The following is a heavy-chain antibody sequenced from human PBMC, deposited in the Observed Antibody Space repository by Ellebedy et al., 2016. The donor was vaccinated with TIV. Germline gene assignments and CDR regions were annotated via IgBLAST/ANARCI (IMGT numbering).Heavy chain of an antibody. CDR1: GFPFGDYA. V-gene: IGHV3-49*03. J-gene: IGHJ4*02. Sequence: GESLKISCSASGFPFGDYAMPWFRQAPGKGLEWVGFIRSKAFGGTTEYAASVKGRVTVSRDDSKSIAYLQMNSLKTEDTAVYYCTRGRLEMATTFDYWGQGTLVTVSS. D-gene: IGHD5-24*01. CDR3: TRGRLEMATTFDY. CDR2: IRSKAFGGTT.